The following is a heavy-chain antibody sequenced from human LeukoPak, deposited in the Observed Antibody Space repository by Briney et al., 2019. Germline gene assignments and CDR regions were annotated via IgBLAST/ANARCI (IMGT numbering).Heavy chain of an antibody. Sequence: AGGSLRLSCAASGFTFSSYGMHWVRQAPGKGLEWVAFIRYDGSNKYYADSVKGRFTISRDNSKNTLYLQMNGLRAEDTAVYYCAKEVDTAMDYFDYWGQGTLVTVSS. V-gene: IGHV3-30*02. CDR2: IRYDGSNK. D-gene: IGHD5-18*01. CDR1: GFTFSSYG. J-gene: IGHJ4*02. CDR3: AKEVDTAMDYFDY.